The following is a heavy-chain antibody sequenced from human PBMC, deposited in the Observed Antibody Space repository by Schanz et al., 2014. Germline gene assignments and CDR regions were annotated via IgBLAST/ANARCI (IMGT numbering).Heavy chain of an antibody. CDR3: ARDGVDAAAGGNY. CDR2: INVGNGNM. CDR1: GYTFTSYS. D-gene: IGHD6-13*01. V-gene: IGHV1-3*01. Sequence: QVQLVQSGAEVKKPGASVKVSCKASGYTFTSYSIHWMRQAPGQGLEWMGWINVGNGNMKYSQKFQGRVTITRDTSASTVYMELSSLRSEDTAVYYCARDGVDAAAGGNYWGQGTLVTVSS. J-gene: IGHJ4*02.